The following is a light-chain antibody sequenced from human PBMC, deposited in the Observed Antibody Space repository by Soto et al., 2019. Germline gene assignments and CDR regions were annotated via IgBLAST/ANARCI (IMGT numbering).Light chain of an antibody. V-gene: IGKV1-27*01. CDR1: QGISNN. Sequence: DIQMTQSPSSLSASVGDRVTITCRASQGISNNLAWYQQKPGKVPKLLIYAASTLQSAVPSRFSGSGSGTAFTLTISSLHPADLATYYWPNYNSALWTFGQGTKVEIK. J-gene: IGKJ1*01. CDR2: AAS. CDR3: PNYNSALWT.